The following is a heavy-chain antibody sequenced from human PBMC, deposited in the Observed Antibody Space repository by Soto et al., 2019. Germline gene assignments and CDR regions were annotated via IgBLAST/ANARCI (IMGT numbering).Heavy chain of an antibody. Sequence: QVQLVQSGAEVKKPGASVKVSCMASGYTFTSYDIHWVRQATGQGLEWMGWMNPNSGNTGYAQKFXGXGTXTRNTAMSTADRELSSLRSEDTAVYYCARGVSSGPWGQGTLVTVSS. CDR2: MNPNSGNT. J-gene: IGHJ5*02. CDR1: GYTFTSYD. V-gene: IGHV1-8*01. CDR3: ARGVSSGP.